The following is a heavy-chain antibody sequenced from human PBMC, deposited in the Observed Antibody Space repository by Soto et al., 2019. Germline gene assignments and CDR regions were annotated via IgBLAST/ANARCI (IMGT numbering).Heavy chain of an antibody. CDR1: GFTFSSYG. Sequence: QVQLVESGGGVVQPGGSLRLSCAASGFTFSSYGMHWVRQVPGKGLEWVAVISGDGNYKYYAESVKGRFTVSRENSKNTLYLHLNSLRAEDTAVYYCAKGTYPCTAAADRFACDMWGQGTMVIVSS. D-gene: IGHD6-13*01. CDR3: AKGTYPCTAAADRFACDM. CDR2: ISGDGNYK. V-gene: IGHV3-30*18. J-gene: IGHJ3*02.